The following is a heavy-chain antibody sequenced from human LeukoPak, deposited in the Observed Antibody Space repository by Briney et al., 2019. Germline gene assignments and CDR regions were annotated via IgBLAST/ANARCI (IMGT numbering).Heavy chain of an antibody. CDR3: ARTGYSSGWYVY. D-gene: IGHD6-19*01. CDR2: IYYSGST. CDR1: GGSISSSSYY. Sequence: SETLSLTCTVSGGSISSSSYYWGWIRQPPGKGLEWIGSIYYSGSTYYNPSLKSRVTISVDTSKNQFSLKLSSVTAADTAVYYCARTGYSSGWYVYWDQGTLVTVSS. V-gene: IGHV4-39*01. J-gene: IGHJ4*02.